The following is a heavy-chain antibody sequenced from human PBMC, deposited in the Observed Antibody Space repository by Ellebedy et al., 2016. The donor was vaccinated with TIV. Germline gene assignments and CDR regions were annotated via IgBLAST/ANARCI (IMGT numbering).Heavy chain of an antibody. CDR3: GRVLGSYGWFDP. V-gene: IGHV1-46*01. D-gene: IGHD3-16*01. CDR1: GYTFTTLD. Sequence: AASVKVSCKASGYTFTTLDINWVRQAPGQGLEWMGIINPTGGSTNYEQKFQGRVSMTRDTSTSTVYMELSSLRSEDTAVYYCGRVLGSYGWFDPWGQGTLVTVSS. J-gene: IGHJ5*02. CDR2: INPTGGST.